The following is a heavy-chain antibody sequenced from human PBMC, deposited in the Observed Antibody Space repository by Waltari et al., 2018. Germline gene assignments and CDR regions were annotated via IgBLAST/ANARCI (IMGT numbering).Heavy chain of an antibody. CDR1: GFTFRIYS. J-gene: IGHJ4*02. V-gene: IGHV3-21*02. CDR3: ARDGLGDHGTGSYYQFF. Sequence: EVQLVESGGGLVKPGGSLRLSCAASGFTFRIYSMNWMRQTPGMGLEWLASISSSGDNIKYSDSLRGRFTISRDNSNNSLFLQLNSLRVDDTAVYYCARDGLGDHGTGSYYQFFWGQGVPVTVSS. D-gene: IGHD3-10*01. CDR2: ISSSGDNI.